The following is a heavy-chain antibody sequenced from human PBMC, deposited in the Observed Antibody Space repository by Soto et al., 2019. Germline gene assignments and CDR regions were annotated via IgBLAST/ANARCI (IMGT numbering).Heavy chain of an antibody. CDR3: AAPSRVCSSTSCYERRYYYMDV. Sequence: SVKVSCKASGFTFTSSAMQWVRQARGQRLEWIGWIVVGSGNTNYAQKFQERVTITRDMSTSTAYMELSSRRSEDTAVYYCAAPSRVCSSTSCYERRYYYMDVWGKGTTVPVSS. J-gene: IGHJ6*03. V-gene: IGHV1-58*02. D-gene: IGHD2-2*01. CDR2: IVVGSGNT. CDR1: GFTFTSSA.